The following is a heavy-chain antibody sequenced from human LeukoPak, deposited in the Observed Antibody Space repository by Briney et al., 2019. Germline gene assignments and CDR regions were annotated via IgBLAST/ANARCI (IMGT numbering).Heavy chain of an antibody. CDR1: GGSISSYY. CDR3: AGGEYDSSGYYTLLDY. D-gene: IGHD3-22*01. V-gene: IGHV4-59*01. J-gene: IGHJ4*02. CDR2: IYYSGST. Sequence: SETLSLTCIVSGGSISSYYWSWIRQPPGKGLEWIGYIYYSGSTNYNPSLKSRVTISVDTSKNQFSLKLSSVTAADTAVYYCAGGEYDSSGYYTLLDYWGQGTLVTVSS.